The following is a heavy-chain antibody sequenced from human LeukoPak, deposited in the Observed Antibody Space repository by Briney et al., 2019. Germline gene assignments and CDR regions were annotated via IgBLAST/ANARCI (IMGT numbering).Heavy chain of an antibody. J-gene: IGHJ4*02. CDR2: VRYDGRNK. D-gene: IGHD6-6*01. CDR1: GFTFSSYS. Sequence: PGGSLRLSCAASGFTFSSYSMNWVRQAPGKGLEWVASVRYDGRNKYYGDSVKGRFTISRDNSKNTLYLQMNSLRAEDTAMYYCAKEMADRREAFDYWGQGTLATVSS. CDR3: AKEMADRREAFDY. V-gene: IGHV3-30*02.